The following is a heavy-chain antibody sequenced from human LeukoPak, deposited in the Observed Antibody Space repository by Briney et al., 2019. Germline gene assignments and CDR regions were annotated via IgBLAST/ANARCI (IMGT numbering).Heavy chain of an antibody. CDR2: INHSGST. V-gene: IGHV4-34*01. CDR1: GGSISSYY. J-gene: IGHJ4*02. D-gene: IGHD4-17*01. CDR3: ARGLRRKGEDY. Sequence: SETLSLTCTVSGGSISSYYWSWIRQPPGKGLEWIGEINHSGSTNYNPSLKSRVTISVDASKNQFSLKLSSVTAADTAVYYCARGLRRKGEDYWGQGTLVTVSS.